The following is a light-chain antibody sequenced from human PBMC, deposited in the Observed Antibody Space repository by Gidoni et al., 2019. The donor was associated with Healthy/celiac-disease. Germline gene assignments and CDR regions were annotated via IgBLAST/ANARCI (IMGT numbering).Light chain of an antibody. CDR3: QQYYSDPRT. CDR1: QGISSY. V-gene: IGKV1-8*01. J-gene: IGKJ1*01. CDR2: AAS. Sequence: AIRMTQSPSSFSASTGDRVTITCRASQGISSYLAWYQQKPGKAPKRRSYAASTLQSGVPERFSGSGSGKDFTLTISCLQAEDVATYYCQQYYSDPRTFGQGTKVEIK.